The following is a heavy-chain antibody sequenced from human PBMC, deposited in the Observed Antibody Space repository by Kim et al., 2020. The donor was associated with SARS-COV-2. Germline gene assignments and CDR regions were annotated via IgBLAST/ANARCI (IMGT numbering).Heavy chain of an antibody. J-gene: IGHJ4*02. Sequence: SETLSLTCAVYGGSFSGYYWSWIRQPPGKGLEWIGEINHSGSTNYNPSLKSRVTISVDTSKNQFSLKLSSVTAADTAVYYCARAGSGGVARPWRSRIQFDYWGQGTLVTVSS. D-gene: IGHD2-15*01. CDR3: ARAGSGGVARPWRSRIQFDY. V-gene: IGHV4-34*01. CDR2: INHSGST. CDR1: GGSFSGYY.